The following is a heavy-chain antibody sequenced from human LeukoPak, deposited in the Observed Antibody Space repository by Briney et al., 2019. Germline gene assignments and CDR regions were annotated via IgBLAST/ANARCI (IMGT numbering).Heavy chain of an antibody. Sequence: SETLSLTCTVSGGSISSSSYYWGWIRQPPGKGLEWIGYIYYSGSTNYNPSLKSRVTISLDTSKNQFSLKLYSVTAADTAVYYCARGGYNYGSFDYWGQEALVTVSS. CDR3: ARGGYNYGSFDY. CDR2: IYYSGST. J-gene: IGHJ4*02. D-gene: IGHD5-18*01. CDR1: GGSISSSSYY. V-gene: IGHV4-61*05.